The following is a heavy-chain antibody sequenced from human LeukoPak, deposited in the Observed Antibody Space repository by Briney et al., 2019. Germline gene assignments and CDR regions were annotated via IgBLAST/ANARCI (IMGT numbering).Heavy chain of an antibody. V-gene: IGHV1-69*01. CDR1: GGTFSSYA. Sequence: ASVKVSCKASGGTFSSYAISWVRQAPGQGLEWMGGIIPIFGTANYAQKFQGRVAITADESTCTAYMELSSLRSEDTAVYYCAREERANMITFGGVMTYWGQGTLVTVSS. J-gene: IGHJ4*02. D-gene: IGHD3-16*01. CDR3: AREERANMITFGGVMTY. CDR2: IIPIFGTA.